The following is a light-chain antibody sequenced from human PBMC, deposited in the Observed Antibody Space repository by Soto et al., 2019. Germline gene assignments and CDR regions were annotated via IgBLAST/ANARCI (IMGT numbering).Light chain of an antibody. Sequence: DILLTQSPGTLSSSPGETVTLSCRASQSVSSNYLAWYQQRRGRAPRLLIYGASTRATGIPDRFSGSGSGTDFTLAISRLEPEDFAVYYCQQYGDSPWTFGQGTKVDIK. CDR1: QSVSSNY. V-gene: IGKV3-20*01. CDR3: QQYGDSPWT. J-gene: IGKJ1*01. CDR2: GAS.